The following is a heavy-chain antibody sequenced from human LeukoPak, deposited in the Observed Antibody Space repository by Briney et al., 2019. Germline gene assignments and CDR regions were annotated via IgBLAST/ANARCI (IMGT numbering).Heavy chain of an antibody. J-gene: IGHJ6*03. Sequence: SGGSLRLSCAASGFTFSSYWMSWVRQAPGKGLEWVANIKQDGSEKYYVDSVKGRFTISRDNAKNSLYLQMNSLRAEDTAVYYCARVNMVSYDFWSGYYTGPDYYYYYMDVWGKGTTVTVSS. CDR1: GFTFSSYW. CDR3: ARVNMVSYDFWSGYYTGPDYYYYYMDV. V-gene: IGHV3-7*01. CDR2: IKQDGSEK. D-gene: IGHD3-3*01.